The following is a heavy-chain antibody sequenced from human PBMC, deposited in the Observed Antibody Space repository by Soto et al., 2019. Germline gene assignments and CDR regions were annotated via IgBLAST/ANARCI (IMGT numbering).Heavy chain of an antibody. CDR2: IYYSGST. D-gene: IGHD2-2*01. CDR1: GGSISSYY. J-gene: IGHJ4*02. Sequence: SETLSLTCTVSGGSISSYYWSWIRQPPGKGLEWIGSIYYSGSTNYNPSLKSRVTISVDTSKNQFSLKLSSVTAADTAVYYCARQTGAEILVVPAAPFDYWGQGTLVTVSS. CDR3: ARQTGAEILVVPAAPFDY. V-gene: IGHV4-59*08.